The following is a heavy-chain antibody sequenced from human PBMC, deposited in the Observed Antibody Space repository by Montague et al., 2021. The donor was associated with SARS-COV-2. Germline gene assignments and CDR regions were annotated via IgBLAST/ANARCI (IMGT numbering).Heavy chain of an antibody. CDR1: GGSISVSSYY. CDR2: IYYGGTA. CDR3: ASSPLRTSGANWYDKYFQH. D-gene: IGHD1-1*01. J-gene: IGHJ1*01. V-gene: IGHV4-39*07. Sequence: SETLSLTCTVSGGSISVSSYYWVWIRQPPGKGLEWNGSIYYGGTADYNPSLKSRVTISVDTSNNHFSLKLTSLTAADTAVYSCASSPLRTSGANWYDKYFQHWGQGTRVTVSS.